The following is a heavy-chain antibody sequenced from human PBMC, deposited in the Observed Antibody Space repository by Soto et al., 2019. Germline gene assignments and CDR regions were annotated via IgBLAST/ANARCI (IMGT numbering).Heavy chain of an antibody. Sequence: SVKVSCKASGGTFSSYAISWVRQAPGQGLEWMGGIIPIFGTADYAQKFQGRVTITADESTSTAYMELSSLRSEDTAVYYCARVGETKYYYYYYGMDVWGQGTTVTVSS. CDR1: GGTFSSYA. J-gene: IGHJ6*02. CDR3: ARVGETKYYYYYYGMDV. CDR2: IIPIFGTA. V-gene: IGHV1-69*13.